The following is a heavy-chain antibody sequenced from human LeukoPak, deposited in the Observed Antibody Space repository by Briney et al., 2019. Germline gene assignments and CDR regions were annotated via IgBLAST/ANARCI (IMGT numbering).Heavy chain of an antibody. CDR3: ARVLSADSPGFQH. Sequence: GGSLRLSCAASGYTFSSFWIHWVRQAPGKGLEWVARIDSDGSGTKYADSVKGRFTISRDNDKNTLYLQMNSLRAEDTAVYYCARVLSADSPGFQHWGQGTLVTVSS. J-gene: IGHJ1*01. CDR2: IDSDGSGT. V-gene: IGHV3-74*03. D-gene: IGHD3-22*01. CDR1: GYTFSSFW.